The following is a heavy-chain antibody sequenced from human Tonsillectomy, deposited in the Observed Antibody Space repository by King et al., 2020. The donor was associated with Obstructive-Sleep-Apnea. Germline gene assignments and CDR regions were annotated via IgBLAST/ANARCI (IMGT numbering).Heavy chain of an antibody. J-gene: IGHJ6*02. CDR3: ARDLKYQLLSYYYYGMDV. CDR1: GFTFSSYS. V-gene: IGHV3-48*04. CDR2: ISSSSSTI. D-gene: IGHD2-2*01. Sequence: VQLVESGGGLVQPGGSLRLSCAASGFTFSSYSMNWVRQAPGKGLEWVSYISSSSSTIYYADSVKGRFTISRDNAKNSLYLQMNSLRAEDTAVYYCARDLKYQLLSYYYYGMDVWGQGTTVTVSS.